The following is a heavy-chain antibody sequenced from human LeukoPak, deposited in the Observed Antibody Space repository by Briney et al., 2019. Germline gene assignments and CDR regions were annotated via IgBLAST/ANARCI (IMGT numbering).Heavy chain of an antibody. J-gene: IGHJ3*02. Sequence: GESLKISCKGSGYSFTSYWIGWVRQMPGKGLEGMGIIYPGDSDTRYSPSFQGQVTISADKSISTAYLQWSSLKASDTAMYYCARRVTVTTVEDAFDIWGQGTMVTVSS. V-gene: IGHV5-51*01. CDR3: ARRVTVTTVEDAFDI. D-gene: IGHD4-17*01. CDR2: IYPGDSDT. CDR1: GYSFTSYW.